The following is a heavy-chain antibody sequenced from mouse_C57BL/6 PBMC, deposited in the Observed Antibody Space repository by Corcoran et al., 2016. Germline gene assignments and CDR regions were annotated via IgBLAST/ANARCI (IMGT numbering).Heavy chain of an antibody. V-gene: IGHV1-26*01. CDR1: GYTFTDYY. J-gene: IGHJ3*01. Sequence: EVQLQQSGPELVKPGASVKISCKASGYTFTDYYMNWVKQSHGKSLEWIGDINPNNGGTSYNQKFKGKATLTVDKSSSTAYMELRSLTSEDSAVYYCASLRDYDSSFAYWGQGTLVTVSA. D-gene: IGHD2-4*01. CDR3: ASLRDYDSSFAY. CDR2: INPNNGGT.